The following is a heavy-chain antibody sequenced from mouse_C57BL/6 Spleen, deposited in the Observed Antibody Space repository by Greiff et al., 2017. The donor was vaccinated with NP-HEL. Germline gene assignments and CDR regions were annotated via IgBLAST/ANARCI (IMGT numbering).Heavy chain of an antibody. CDR1: GFSLTSYG. CDR3: ARADYSNYEFAY. Sequence: VQLVESGPGLVQPSQSLSITCTVSGFSLTSYGVHWVRQSPGKGLEWLGVIWSGGSTDYNAAFISRLSISKDNSKSQVFFKMNSLQAEDTAIYYCARADYSNYEFAYWGQGTLVTVSA. J-gene: IGHJ3*01. CDR2: IWSGGST. D-gene: IGHD2-5*01. V-gene: IGHV2-2*01.